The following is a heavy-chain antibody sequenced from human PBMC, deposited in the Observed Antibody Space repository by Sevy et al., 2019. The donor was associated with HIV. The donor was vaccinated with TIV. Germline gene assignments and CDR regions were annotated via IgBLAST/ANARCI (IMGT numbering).Heavy chain of an antibody. Sequence: GGSLRLSCAASGFTFNDYAMSWVRQAPGRGLEWVSPISGRGDTTNYADSVKGRFTISRDNSKNTLYLQMNSLRAEDSAVYYCAKDHYTAVTIFGVITPGYYGMDVWGQGTTVTVSS. CDR1: GFTFNDYA. J-gene: IGHJ6*02. CDR2: ISGRGDTT. CDR3: AKDHYTAVTIFGVITPGYYGMDV. D-gene: IGHD3-3*01. V-gene: IGHV3-23*01.